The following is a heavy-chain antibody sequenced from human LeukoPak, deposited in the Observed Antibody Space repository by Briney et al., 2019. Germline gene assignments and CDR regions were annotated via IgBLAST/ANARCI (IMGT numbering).Heavy chain of an antibody. D-gene: IGHD2/OR15-2a*01. J-gene: IGHJ5*02. CDR1: GVSISSGSYY. CDR2: IYTSGST. V-gene: IGHV4-61*02. Sequence: SETLSLTCTVSGVSISSGSYYWSWIRQPAGKGLEWIGRIYTSGSTNYNPSLKSRVTISVDTSKNQFSLKLSSVTAADTAVYYCARIAVPFRLDPWGQGTLVTVSS. CDR3: ARIAVPFRLDP.